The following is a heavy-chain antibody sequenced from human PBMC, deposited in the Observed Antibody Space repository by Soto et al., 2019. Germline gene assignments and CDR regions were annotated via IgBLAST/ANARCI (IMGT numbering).Heavy chain of an antibody. Sequence: QVQLVESGGGVVQPGRSLRLSCAASGFTFSSYGMHWVRQAPGKGLEWVAVIWYDGSNKYYADSVKGRFTISRDNSKNTLYLQMNSLRAEDTAVYYGARDGDYGGNSGHDYWGQGTLVTVSS. CDR1: GFTFSSYG. V-gene: IGHV3-33*01. CDR3: ARDGDYGGNSGHDY. CDR2: IWYDGSNK. J-gene: IGHJ4*02. D-gene: IGHD4-17*01.